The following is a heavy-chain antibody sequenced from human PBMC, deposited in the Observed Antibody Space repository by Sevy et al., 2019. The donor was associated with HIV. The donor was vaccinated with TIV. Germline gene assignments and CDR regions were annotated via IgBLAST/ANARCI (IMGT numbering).Heavy chain of an antibody. CDR2: IKQDGSEK. J-gene: IGHJ3*02. D-gene: IGHD1-7*01. CDR3: ARGAGLITGTTFGWAFDI. CDR1: GFTFSSYW. Sequence: GGSLRLSCAASGFTFSSYWMSWVRQAPGKGLEWVANIKQDGSEKYYVDSVKGRFTISRDNAKNSLYLKMNSLRAEDTAVYYCARGAGLITGTTFGWAFDIWGQGTMVTVSS. V-gene: IGHV3-7*01.